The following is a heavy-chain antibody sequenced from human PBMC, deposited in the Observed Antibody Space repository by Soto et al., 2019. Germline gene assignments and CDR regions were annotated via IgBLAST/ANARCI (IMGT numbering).Heavy chain of an antibody. V-gene: IGHV4-30-2*01. CDR2: VHHTGNT. D-gene: IGHD2-15*01. CDR3: AKECGGTCLDAFDV. J-gene: IGHJ3*01. CDR1: GGSITSGGFS. Sequence: QVQLKESGSGLVKPAQTLSFTCAVSGGSITSGGFSWSWIRQPPGKGLEWIGYVHHTGNTDYHPSLGSRVTISLDRSRNLFSLNLTSVTAADTATYYCAKECGGTCLDAFDVWGPGTTVIVSS.